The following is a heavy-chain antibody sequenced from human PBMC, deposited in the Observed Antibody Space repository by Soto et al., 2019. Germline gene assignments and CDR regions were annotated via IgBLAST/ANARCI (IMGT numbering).Heavy chain of an antibody. CDR2: IWYDGSNK. Sequence: QVQLVESGGGVVQPGRSLRLSCAASGFTFSSYGMHWVRQAPGKGLEWVAVIWYDGSNKYYADSVKGRFTISRDNSKNSLYLQMNSLRAEDTAVYYWARGGGDYGDYVFDYWGQGTLVTVSS. CDR3: ARGGGDYGDYVFDY. D-gene: IGHD4-17*01. J-gene: IGHJ4*02. CDR1: GFTFSSYG. V-gene: IGHV3-33*01.